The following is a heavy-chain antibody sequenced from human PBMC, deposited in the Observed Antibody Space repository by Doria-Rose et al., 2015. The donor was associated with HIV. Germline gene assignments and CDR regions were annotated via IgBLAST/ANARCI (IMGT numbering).Heavy chain of an antibody. J-gene: IGHJ4*02. CDR2: IYHSGST. V-gene: IGHV4-59*01. CDR3: ARGVGPALDY. CDR1: GGSISNYY. Sequence: QVQLQESGPGLVKPSETLSLTCTVSGGSISNYYWTWIRQPPGKGLEWIGYIYHSGSTSYNPSLKSRAIISVDTSKNQFSLRLSSVTAADTAAYYCARGVGPALDYWGQGTLVTVSS.